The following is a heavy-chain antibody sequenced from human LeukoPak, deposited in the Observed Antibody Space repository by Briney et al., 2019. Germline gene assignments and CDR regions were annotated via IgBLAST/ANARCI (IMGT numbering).Heavy chain of an antibody. CDR1: GYTFTGYY. J-gene: IGHJ6*04. Sequence: ASVKVSCTASGYTFTGYYMHWVRQAPGQGLEWMGWINPNSGGTNYAQKFQGWVTMTRGTSISTAYMELSRLRSDDTAVYYCARAVVRGVHYYGMDVWGKGTTVTVSS. CDR3: ARAVVRGVHYYGMDV. V-gene: IGHV1-2*04. CDR2: INPNSGGT. D-gene: IGHD3-10*01.